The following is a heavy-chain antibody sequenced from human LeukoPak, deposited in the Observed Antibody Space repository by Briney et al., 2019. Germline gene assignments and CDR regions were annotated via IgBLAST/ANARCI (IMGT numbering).Heavy chain of an antibody. CDR3: ARAGLLWFGELLYGDY. D-gene: IGHD3-10*01. CDR2: ISAYNGNT. Sequence: ASVKVSCKASVYTFTSYGIRWVRQAPGQGLAWMGWISAYNGNTNYAQKLQGRVTMTTDTSTSTAYMELRSLRSDDTAVYYCARAGLLWFGELLYGDYWGQGTLVTVSS. J-gene: IGHJ4*02. V-gene: IGHV1-18*01. CDR1: VYTFTSYG.